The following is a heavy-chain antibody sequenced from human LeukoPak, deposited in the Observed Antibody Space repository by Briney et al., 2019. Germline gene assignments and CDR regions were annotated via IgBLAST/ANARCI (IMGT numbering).Heavy chain of an antibody. V-gene: IGHV4-39*01. CDR1: GGSITSSSYY. Sequence: PSQTLSLTCSVSGGSITSSSYYWAWIRQPPEKGLEWIGGIYYTGGTYYSPSLKSRVTISVDTSKNQFSLKLSSVTAADTAVYYCARHGGTRVTLVEVYYFDYWGQGTLVTVSS. CDR3: ARHGGTRVTLVEVYYFDY. D-gene: IGHD4-11*01. CDR2: IYYTGGT. J-gene: IGHJ4*02.